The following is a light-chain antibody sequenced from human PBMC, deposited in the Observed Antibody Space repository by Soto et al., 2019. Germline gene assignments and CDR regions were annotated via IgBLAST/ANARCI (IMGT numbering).Light chain of an antibody. Sequence: IKMTQFPSSLSVSVGDRVTITCRASQGIRNDLGWYQQKSGKAPKLLIFGASTLQSGVPSRFSGSGSGTEFTLTISSLQPDDFATYYCQQYNSYSRTFGQGTKVDIK. V-gene: IGKV1-17*01. CDR3: QQYNSYSRT. J-gene: IGKJ1*01. CDR2: GAS. CDR1: QGIRND.